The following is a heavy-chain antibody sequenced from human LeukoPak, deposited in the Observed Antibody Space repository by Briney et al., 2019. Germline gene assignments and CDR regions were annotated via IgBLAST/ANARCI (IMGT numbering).Heavy chain of an antibody. Sequence: SETLSLTCAVYGGSFSGYYWSWIRQPPGKGLEWIGEINHSGSTNYNPSLKSRVTISVDTSKNQFSLKLSSVTAADTAVYYCAGRSYLFDYWGQGTLVTVSS. CDR2: INHSGST. D-gene: IGHD1-26*01. CDR3: AGRSYLFDY. V-gene: IGHV4-34*01. J-gene: IGHJ4*02. CDR1: GGSFSGYY.